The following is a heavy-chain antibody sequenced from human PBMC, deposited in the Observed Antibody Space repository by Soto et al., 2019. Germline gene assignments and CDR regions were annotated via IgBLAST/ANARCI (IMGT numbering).Heavy chain of an antibody. V-gene: IGHV1-2*02. Sequence: ASVKVSCKASGYTFTGYYMHWVRQAPGQGLGWMGWINPNSGGTNYAQKFQGRVTMTRDTSISTAYMELSRLRSDDTAVYYCARDTAMFDYYYGMDVWGQGTTVTVSS. D-gene: IGHD5-18*01. CDR3: ARDTAMFDYYYGMDV. CDR1: GYTFTGYY. J-gene: IGHJ6*02. CDR2: INPNSGGT.